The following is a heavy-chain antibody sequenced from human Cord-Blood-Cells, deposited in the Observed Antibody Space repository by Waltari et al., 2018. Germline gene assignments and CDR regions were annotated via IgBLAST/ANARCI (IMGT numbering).Heavy chain of an antibody. D-gene: IGHD2-15*01. CDR3: ARARYCSGGSCYNWFDP. J-gene: IGHJ5*02. CDR2: IYYSGST. Sequence: QVQLQESGPGLVKPSETLSLTCTVSGGSISSYYWSWIRQPPGKGLEWIGYIYYSGSTNYTPSLKSRVTISVDTSKNQFSLKRSSVTAADTAVYYCARARYCSGGSCYNWFDPWGQGTLVTVSS. CDR1: GGSISSYY. V-gene: IGHV4-59*01.